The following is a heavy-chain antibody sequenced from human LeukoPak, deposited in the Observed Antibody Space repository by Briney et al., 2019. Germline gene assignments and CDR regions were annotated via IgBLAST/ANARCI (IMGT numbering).Heavy chain of an antibody. Sequence: PGGSLRPSCVVSGFTSGFTFSSRWMHWVRQAPGKGLVWVSLVKNDGSTNYADSVKGRFTVSRDNAENTLYLQMNNLRVEDTALYFCHPLGYTSNWGQGTLVTVSS. D-gene: IGHD6-13*01. V-gene: IGHV3-74*01. CDR3: HPLGYTSN. CDR1: GFTFSSRW. J-gene: IGHJ4*02. CDR2: VKNDGST.